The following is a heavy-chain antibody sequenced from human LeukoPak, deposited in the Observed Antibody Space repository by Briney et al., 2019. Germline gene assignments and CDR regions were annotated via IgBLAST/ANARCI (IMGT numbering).Heavy chain of an antibody. J-gene: IGHJ4*02. CDR2: INHSGST. V-gene: IGHV4-34*01. D-gene: IGHD3-22*01. Sequence: EPSETLSLTCAVYGGSFSGYYWSWIRQPPGKGLEWIGEINHSGSTNYNPSLKSRVTISVDTSKNQFSLELSSVTAADTAVYYCARERRYYDSSGYSYWGQGTLVTVSS. CDR3: ARERRYYDSSGYSY. CDR1: GGSFSGYY.